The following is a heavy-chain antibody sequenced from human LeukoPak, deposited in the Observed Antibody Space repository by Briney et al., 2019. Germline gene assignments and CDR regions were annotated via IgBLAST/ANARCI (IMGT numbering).Heavy chain of an antibody. Sequence: GGSLRLSCAASGFTFISYWMSWVRQAPGKGLEWVANIKQDGSEKYYVDSVKGRFTISRDNAKNSLYLQMNSLRAEDTAVYYCARGYRDGYNPDYWGQGTLVTVSS. V-gene: IGHV3-7*04. J-gene: IGHJ4*02. CDR1: GFTFISYW. CDR2: IKQDGSEK. CDR3: ARGYRDGYNPDY. D-gene: IGHD5-24*01.